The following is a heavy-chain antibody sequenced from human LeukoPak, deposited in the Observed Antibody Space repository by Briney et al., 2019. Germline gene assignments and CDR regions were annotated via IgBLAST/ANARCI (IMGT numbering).Heavy chain of an antibody. V-gene: IGHV3-74*01. D-gene: IGHD3-10*01. CDR1: GFTFSNYW. J-gene: IGHJ5*02. CDR2: INSDGSTT. Sequence: PGGSLRLSCAVSGFTFSNYWMHWVRHDPGKGLVWVARINSDGSTTTYADSVKGRFTISRDNAENTLYLQMDTLRAEDTAVYYCARGRGRDYSEWGCWFDPWGQGTLVTVSS. CDR3: ARGRGRDYSEWGCWFDP.